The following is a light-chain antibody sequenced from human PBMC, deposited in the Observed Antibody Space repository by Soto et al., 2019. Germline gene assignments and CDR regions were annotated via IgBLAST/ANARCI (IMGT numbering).Light chain of an antibody. Sequence: SLLAQPPSAPGSPGQSVTSSCPGTSTHGGGYHSVSWYQQHPGKAPKLMIYEVSKRPSGVPDRFSGSKSGNTASLTVSGLQAEDEADYYCSSYAGSDNLGVFGTGTKVTVL. V-gene: IGLV2-8*01. CDR2: EVS. CDR1: STHGGGYHS. J-gene: IGLJ1*01. CDR3: SSYAGSDNLGV.